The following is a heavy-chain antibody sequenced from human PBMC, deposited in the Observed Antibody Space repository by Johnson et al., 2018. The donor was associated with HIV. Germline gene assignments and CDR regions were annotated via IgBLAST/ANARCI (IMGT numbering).Heavy chain of an antibody. D-gene: IGHD1-26*01. CDR3: ARDRVGATAFDM. J-gene: IGHJ3*02. V-gene: IGHV3-20*04. CDR2: IYRGGST. CDR1: GFNFDDHG. Sequence: VQLVESGGAVVRPGGSLRLSCAASGFNFDDHGMSWVRQAPGKGLEWVSVIYRGGSTYYADSMKGRFTISRHNAKNSLYLHMNSLRAEDTAVYYCARDRVGATAFDMWGQGTMVTVSS.